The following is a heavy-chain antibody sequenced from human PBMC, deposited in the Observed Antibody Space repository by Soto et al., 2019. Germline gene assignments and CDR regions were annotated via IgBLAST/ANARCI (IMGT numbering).Heavy chain of an antibody. CDR1: GYTFTSYD. Sequence: ASVKVSCKASGYTFTSYDINWVRQATGQGLEWMGWMNPNRGNTGYAQKFQGRVTMTRNTSISTAYMELSSLRSEDTAVYYCARFCSSTSCYYYYYGMDVWGQGTTVTVSS. V-gene: IGHV1-8*01. J-gene: IGHJ6*02. CDR2: MNPNRGNT. CDR3: ARFCSSTSCYYYYYGMDV. D-gene: IGHD2-2*01.